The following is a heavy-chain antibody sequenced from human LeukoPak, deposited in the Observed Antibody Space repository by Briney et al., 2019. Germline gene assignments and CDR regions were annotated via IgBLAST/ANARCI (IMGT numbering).Heavy chain of an antibody. V-gene: IGHV4-61*10. Sequence: SETLSLTCTVSAVSISSGNFYWSWIRQSAGKGLEWIGHVYSTGNTNYNPSLKSRVTISVDTSKNQFSLKLSSVTAADTAVYYCASALEYYDILTGSRWGAWFDPWGQGTLVTVSS. D-gene: IGHD3-9*01. CDR2: VYSTGNT. CDR1: AVSISSGNFY. CDR3: ASALEYYDILTGSRWGAWFDP. J-gene: IGHJ5*02.